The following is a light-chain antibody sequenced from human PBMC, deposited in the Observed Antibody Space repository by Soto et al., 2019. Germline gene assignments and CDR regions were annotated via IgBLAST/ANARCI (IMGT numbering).Light chain of an antibody. Sequence: DTQLTQSPSFVSASVGDRVTITCRASQGASSYLAWYQQKPGKAPKLLIYAASTLQRGVPSRFSGRGFGTEFPLTISSLQPEDLATYYCQQLNSYPFTFGPGTKVDLK. CDR1: QGASSY. CDR3: QQLNSYPFT. CDR2: AAS. V-gene: IGKV1-9*01. J-gene: IGKJ3*01.